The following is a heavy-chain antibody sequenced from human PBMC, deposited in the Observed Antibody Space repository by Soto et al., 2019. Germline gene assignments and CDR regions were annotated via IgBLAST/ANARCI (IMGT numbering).Heavy chain of an antibody. CDR3: ARTYYYDSSGYFRGSWFDP. J-gene: IGHJ5*02. CDR2: IYYSGST. CDR1: GGSVSSGSYY. Sequence: SLTCTVSGGSVSSGSYYWSWIRQPPGKGLEWIGYIYYSGSTNYNPSLKSRVTISVDTSKNQFSLKLGSVTAADTAVYYCARTYYYDSSGYFRGSWFDPWGQGTLVTVSS. D-gene: IGHD3-22*01. V-gene: IGHV4-61*01.